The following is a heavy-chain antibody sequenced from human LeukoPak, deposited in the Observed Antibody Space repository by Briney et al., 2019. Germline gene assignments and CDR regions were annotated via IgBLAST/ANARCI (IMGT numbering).Heavy chain of an antibody. V-gene: IGHV3-7*01. J-gene: IGHJ4*02. CDR1: GFTFSSYW. Sequence: GALRLSCAASGFTFSSYWMSWVRQAPGKGLEWVANIKQDGSEKYYVDSEKGRFTISRDNAKSSLYLQMNSLRAEDTAVYYCARVPPGYSSGWPTGGGYWGQGTLVTVSS. D-gene: IGHD6-19*01. CDR2: IKQDGSEK. CDR3: ARVPPGYSSGWPTGGGY.